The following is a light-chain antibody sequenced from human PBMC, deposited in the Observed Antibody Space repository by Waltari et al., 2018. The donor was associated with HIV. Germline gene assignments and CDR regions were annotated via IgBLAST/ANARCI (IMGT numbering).Light chain of an antibody. CDR3: SSFTTTNSLL. Sequence: QSALTQPASVSGSPGQSITVSCPGTRSDIGAYTYVSWYQQTPGTAPKLVIYEVSNRPSGISNRFSGSKSGNTASLTISGLQTEDEADFYCSSFTTTNSLLFGGGTKVTVL. V-gene: IGLV2-14*01. CDR2: EVS. J-gene: IGLJ2*01. CDR1: RSDIGAYTY.